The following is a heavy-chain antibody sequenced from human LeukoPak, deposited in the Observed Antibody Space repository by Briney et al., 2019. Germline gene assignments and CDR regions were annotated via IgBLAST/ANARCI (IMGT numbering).Heavy chain of an antibody. D-gene: IGHD3-10*01. Sequence: SETLSLTCTVSGGSISSYYWSWIRQPAGKGLEWIGSIYYSGSTYYNPSLKSRVTISVDTSKNQFSLKLSSVTAADTAVYYCARRGVRGDLDYWGQGTLVTVSS. V-gene: IGHV4-59*05. CDR3: ARRGVRGDLDY. J-gene: IGHJ4*02. CDR2: IYYSGST. CDR1: GGSISSYY.